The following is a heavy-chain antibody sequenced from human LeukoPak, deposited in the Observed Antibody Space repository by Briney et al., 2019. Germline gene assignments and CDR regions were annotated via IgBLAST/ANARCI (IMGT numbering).Heavy chain of an antibody. CDR2: ISAYNGNT. CDR1: GYTFTSYG. D-gene: IGHD6-13*01. CDR3: ARVDSIAAADSTRSPAFDI. J-gene: IGHJ3*02. Sequence: ASVKVSCKASGYTFTSYGISWVRQAPGQGLEWMGWISAYNGNTNYAQKLQGRVTMTTDTSTSTAYMELRSLRAENTAVYYCARVDSIAAADSTRSPAFDIWGQGTMVTVSS. V-gene: IGHV1-18*01.